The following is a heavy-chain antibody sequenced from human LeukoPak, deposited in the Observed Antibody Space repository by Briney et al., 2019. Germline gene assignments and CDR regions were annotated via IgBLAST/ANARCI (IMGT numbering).Heavy chain of an antibody. CDR2: ISSSGSTI. V-gene: IGHV3-48*03. CDR1: GFTFSSYE. Sequence: GGSLRLSCAASGFTFSSYEMNWVRQAPGKGLEWVSYISSSGSTIYYADSVKGRFTISRDNAKNSLYLQMNSLRAEDTAVYYCARDYYDSSGYYFDYWGQGTLVTVSS. CDR3: ARDYYDSSGYYFDY. D-gene: IGHD3-22*01. J-gene: IGHJ4*02.